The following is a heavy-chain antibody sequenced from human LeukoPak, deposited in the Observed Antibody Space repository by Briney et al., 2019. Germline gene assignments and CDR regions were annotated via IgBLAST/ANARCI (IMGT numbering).Heavy chain of an antibody. CDR1: GYTFTSYG. Sequence: GASVKVSCKASGYTFTSYGISWVRQAPGQGLEWMGWISAYNGNTNYAQKLQGRVTMTTDTSTSTAYMELRSLRSDDTAVYYCAGDRGFLRGAPTDAFDIWGQGTMVTVSS. D-gene: IGHD3-10*01. CDR3: AGDRGFLRGAPTDAFDI. CDR2: ISAYNGNT. V-gene: IGHV1-18*01. J-gene: IGHJ3*02.